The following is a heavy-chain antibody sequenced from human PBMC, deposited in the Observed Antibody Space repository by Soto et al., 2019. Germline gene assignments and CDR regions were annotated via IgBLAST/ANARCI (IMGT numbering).Heavy chain of an antibody. V-gene: IGHV4-59*01. Sequence: SETLSLTCTVSGGSISNYYWSWIRQPPGRGLGWIGHIFYSGSTNYNPALKSRVTISVDTSKSQFSLKLSSVTAADTAVYYCAKDSGYNYGYFRWFDPWGQGTLVTVSS. D-gene: IGHD5-18*01. CDR3: AKDSGYNYGYFRWFDP. CDR1: GGSISNYY. J-gene: IGHJ5*02. CDR2: IFYSGST.